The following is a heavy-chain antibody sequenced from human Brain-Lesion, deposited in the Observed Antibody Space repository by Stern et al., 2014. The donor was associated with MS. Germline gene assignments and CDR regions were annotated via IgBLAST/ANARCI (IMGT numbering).Heavy chain of an antibody. CDR2: IFNRGST. CDR3: ARGRVVPGFQYYATDV. J-gene: IGHJ6*02. CDR1: GGSISSGGYY. D-gene: IGHD2-2*01. V-gene: IGHV4-61*02. Sequence: VQLVESGPGLVKPSQTLSLSCTVSGGSISSGGYYWSWIRQPAGKGLEWIGRIFNRGSTSYNPSPKSRGTISIDTSKNQFSLRLNSMTAADTAVYYCARGRVVPGFQYYATDVWGQGTTVIVSS.